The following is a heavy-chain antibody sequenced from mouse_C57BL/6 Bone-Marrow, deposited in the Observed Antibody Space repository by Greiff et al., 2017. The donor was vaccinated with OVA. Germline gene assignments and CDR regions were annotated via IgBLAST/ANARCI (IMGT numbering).Heavy chain of an antibody. CDR1: GYTFTSYW. CDR2: INPSSGYT. CDR3: ARWGLRVAY. Sequence: QVQLKQSGAELAKPGASVKLSCKASGYTFTSYWMHWVKQRPGKGLEWLGYINPSSGYTQYNQQFTDKDTLTADKSSSTAYMQLSSLTYEDSAVYYCARWGLRVAYWGQGTLVTVSA. V-gene: IGHV1-7*01. D-gene: IGHD2-2*01. J-gene: IGHJ3*01.